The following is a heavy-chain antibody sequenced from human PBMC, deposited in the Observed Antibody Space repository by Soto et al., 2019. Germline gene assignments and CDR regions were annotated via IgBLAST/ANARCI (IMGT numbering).Heavy chain of an antibody. Sequence: QVQLVESGGGVVQPGRSLTLSCAASGFTFSSHVIHWVRQTPDKGLEWVAFISRDGSKAYYADSVKGRFTISRANSKTTLYLEMNSLRAEDSAVYYCARDDEGGSDCDLGYWGQGTLVTVSS. V-gene: IGHV3-30-3*01. J-gene: IGHJ4*02. CDR1: GFTFSSHV. D-gene: IGHD1-26*01. CDR3: ARDDEGGSDCDLGY. CDR2: ISRDGSKA.